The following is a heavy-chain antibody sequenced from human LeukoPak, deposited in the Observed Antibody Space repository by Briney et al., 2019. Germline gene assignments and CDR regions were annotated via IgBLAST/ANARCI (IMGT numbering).Heavy chain of an antibody. CDR2: INSDETIS. Sequence: GGSLRLSCAASGFTFSSYWMHWVRQVPNQGLMWVSRINSDETISEYVDSVNGRFTISRDNAKNTLYLQMNSLRAEDTAVYYCARAIGARWELLGAFDFWGQGTMVTVSS. CDR1: GFTFSSYW. J-gene: IGHJ3*01. V-gene: IGHV3-74*01. CDR3: ARAIGARWELLGAFDF. D-gene: IGHD1-26*01.